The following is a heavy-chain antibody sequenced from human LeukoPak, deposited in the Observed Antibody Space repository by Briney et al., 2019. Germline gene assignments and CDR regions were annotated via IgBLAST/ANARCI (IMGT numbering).Heavy chain of an antibody. CDR3: ARGYSYGFDY. CDR1: GYTFTGYY. D-gene: IGHD5-18*01. J-gene: IGHJ4*02. V-gene: IGHV1-2*06. CDR2: INPNSGGT. Sequence: ASVKVSCKASGYTFTGYYMHRVRQAPGQGLEWMGRINPNSGGTNYAQKFQGRVTMTRDTSISTAYMELSRLRSGDTAVYYCARGYSYGFDYWGQGTLVTVSS.